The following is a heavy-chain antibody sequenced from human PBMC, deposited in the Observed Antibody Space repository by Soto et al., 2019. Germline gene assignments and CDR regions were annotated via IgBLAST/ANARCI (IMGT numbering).Heavy chain of an antibody. V-gene: IGHV3-11*01. D-gene: IGHD6-13*01. Sequence: GGSLRLSCAASGFTFSDYYMSWIRQAPGKGLEWVSYISSSGSTIYYADSVKGRFTISRDNAKNSLYLQMNSLRAEDTAVYYCARNAAGIAAAGTWYYYYYMDVWGKGTTVTVSS. J-gene: IGHJ6*03. CDR1: GFTFSDYY. CDR3: ARNAAGIAAAGTWYYYYYMDV. CDR2: ISSSGSTI.